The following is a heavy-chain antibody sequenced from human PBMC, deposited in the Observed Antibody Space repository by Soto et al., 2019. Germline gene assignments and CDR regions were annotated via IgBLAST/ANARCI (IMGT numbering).Heavy chain of an antibody. Sequence: ASVKVSCKASGYTFTYYYMHWVRQAPGQGLGWMGIINPDTGTTNYAQKFQGRVNMTTDTSTSTIYMELTSLTSGDTALYYCARMPHDWGQGTLVTVSS. J-gene: IGHJ4*02. D-gene: IGHD2-2*01. V-gene: IGHV1-46*01. CDR2: INPDTGTT. CDR1: GYTFTYYY. CDR3: ARMPHD.